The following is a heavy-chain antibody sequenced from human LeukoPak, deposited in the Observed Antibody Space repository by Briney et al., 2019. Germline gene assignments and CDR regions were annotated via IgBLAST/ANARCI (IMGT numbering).Heavy chain of an antibody. CDR2: IYYSGRT. CDR1: GGSISSYY. D-gene: IGHD3-10*01. V-gene: IGHV4-59*01. CDR3: ARAYYGSGRPFDY. Sequence: SETLSLTCSVSGGSISSYYWSWIRQPPGRGLEWIGYIYYSGRTSYNPSLKSRVTISVDTSNNQFSLKLSSVTAADTAVYYCARAYYGSGRPFDYWGQGTLVTVSS. J-gene: IGHJ4*02.